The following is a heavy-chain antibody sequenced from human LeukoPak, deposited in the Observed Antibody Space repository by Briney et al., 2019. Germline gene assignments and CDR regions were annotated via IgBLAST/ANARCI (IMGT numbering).Heavy chain of an antibody. Sequence: SETLSLTCTVTGGSISGYHWNWIRQSPGKGLEWISNIFYTGNADYNPSLKSRVTISINTSKNEISLILRSVTAADTAVYYCARKTYCSGGRCYGENWFDPRGQGILVTVSS. CDR3: ARKTYCSGGRCYGENWFDP. D-gene: IGHD2-15*01. CDR2: IFYTGNA. J-gene: IGHJ5*02. CDR1: GGSISGYH. V-gene: IGHV4-59*08.